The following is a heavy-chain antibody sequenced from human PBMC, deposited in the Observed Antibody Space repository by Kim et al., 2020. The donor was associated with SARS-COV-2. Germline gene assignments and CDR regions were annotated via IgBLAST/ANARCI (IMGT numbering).Heavy chain of an antibody. CDR3: ARGPQLWLLYYFDY. Sequence: PSSKSRVTIPVDRSKTQFSLKLSSVTAADTAVYYCARGPQLWLLYYFDYWGQGTLVTVSS. D-gene: IGHD5-18*01. V-gene: IGHV4-30-2*01. J-gene: IGHJ4*02.